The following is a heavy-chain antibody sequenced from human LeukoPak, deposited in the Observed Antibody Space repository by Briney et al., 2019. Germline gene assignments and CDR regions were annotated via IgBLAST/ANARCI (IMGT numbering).Heavy chain of an antibody. CDR1: GFSISSDGYH. Sequence: SQSLSLSCAASGFSISSDGYHWIRLRQPTGKGLEWSGNIYQSGSTYYNPSLNRLVTLSVDRSKNQFSLKLRSVTAADTAVYYCARVSGGVLAFDIWGQGTMVTVSS. CDR2: IYQSGST. V-gene: IGHV4-30-2*01. D-gene: IGHD3-16*01. CDR3: ARVSGGVLAFDI. J-gene: IGHJ3*02.